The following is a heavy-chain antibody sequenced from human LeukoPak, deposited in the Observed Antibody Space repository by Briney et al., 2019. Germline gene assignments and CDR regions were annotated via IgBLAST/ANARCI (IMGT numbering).Heavy chain of an antibody. D-gene: IGHD4-11*01. CDR3: ARVNLYRSDSDYNDAFDI. CDR1: GFTFSNYD. Sequence: GGSLRLSCAASGFTFSNYDMHWVRQATGKGLEYVSAIGVGGDTYYSGSVKGRFTISRENAENPLYLQMSNLRVEDTAVYYCARVNLYRSDSDYNDAFDIWGQGTMVTVSS. V-gene: IGHV3-13*04. CDR2: IGVGGDT. J-gene: IGHJ3*02.